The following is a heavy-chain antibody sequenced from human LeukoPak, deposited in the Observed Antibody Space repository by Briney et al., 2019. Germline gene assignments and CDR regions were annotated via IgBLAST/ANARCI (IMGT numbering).Heavy chain of an antibody. V-gene: IGHV3-74*01. CDR2: INSDGSTT. J-gene: IGHJ4*02. CDR3: ARDPF. CDR1: GFTFGNHY. Sequence: GDSVSLSCEATGFTFGNHYMHWVQQAPRKGRMCVSRINSDGSTTSYADSVKGRFSISRDNTKNTLYLQMNSLRAEDTAVYYCARDPFWGQGTLVIVSS.